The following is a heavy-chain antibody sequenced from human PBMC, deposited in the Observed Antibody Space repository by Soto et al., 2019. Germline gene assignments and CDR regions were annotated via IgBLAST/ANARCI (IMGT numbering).Heavy chain of an antibody. Sequence: SETLSLTCAVYGGSFSGYYWSWIRQPPGKGLEWIGEINHSGSTNYNPSLKSRVTISVDTSKNQFSLKLSSVTAADTAVYYCARGGIYFDSSGYYWTRLDYFDSWGQGTLVTVSS. CDR3: ARGGIYFDSSGYYWTRLDYFDS. J-gene: IGHJ4*02. CDR1: GGSFSGYY. V-gene: IGHV4-34*01. CDR2: INHSGST. D-gene: IGHD3-22*01.